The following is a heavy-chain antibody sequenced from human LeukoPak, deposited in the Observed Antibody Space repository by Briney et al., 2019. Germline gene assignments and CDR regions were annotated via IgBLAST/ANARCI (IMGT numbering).Heavy chain of an antibody. J-gene: IGHJ4*02. CDR1: GYTFTGYY. Sequence: ASVKVSCKASGYTFTGYYMHWVRQAPGQGLEWMGWINPNSGGTNYAQKFQGRVTMTRDTSISTAYMERSRLRSDDTAVYYCASGYGDYVTSQYYFDYWGQGTLVTVSS. V-gene: IGHV1-2*02. D-gene: IGHD4-17*01. CDR2: INPNSGGT. CDR3: ASGYGDYVTSQYYFDY.